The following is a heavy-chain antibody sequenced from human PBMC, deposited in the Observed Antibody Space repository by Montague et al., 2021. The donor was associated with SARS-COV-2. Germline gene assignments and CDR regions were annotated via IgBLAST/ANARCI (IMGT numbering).Heavy chain of an antibody. CDR1: GDSITNHY. J-gene: IGHJ4*02. CDR2: MHFTGKT. Sequence: SETLSLTCSVSGDSITNHYWSWIRQPAGKGLEWIGRMHFTGKTNFSHFFSRRLTRSADTSKNQFSLKLTSVTAADTAIYFCARDRVDFGAGRQGTIDFWGQGTLVTVSS. D-gene: IGHD3-10*01. CDR3: ARDRVDFGAGRQGTIDF. V-gene: IGHV4-4*07.